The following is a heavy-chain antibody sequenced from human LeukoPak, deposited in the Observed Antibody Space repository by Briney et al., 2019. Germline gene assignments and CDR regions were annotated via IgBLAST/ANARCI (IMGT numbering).Heavy chain of an antibody. CDR2: IYSGGST. D-gene: IGHD5-24*01. CDR1: GFTVSSNY. V-gene: IGHV3-66*01. CDR3: ARDRVEMATIWNYYFDY. Sequence: GGSLRLSCAASGFTVSSNYMSWVRQAPGKGPEWVSVIYSGGSTYHADSVKGRFTISRDNSKNTLYLQMNSLRAEDTAVYYCARDRVEMATIWNYYFDYWGQGTLVTVSS. J-gene: IGHJ4*02.